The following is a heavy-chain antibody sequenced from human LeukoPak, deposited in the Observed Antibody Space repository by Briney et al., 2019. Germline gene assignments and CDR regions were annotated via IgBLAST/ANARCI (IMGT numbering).Heavy chain of an antibody. V-gene: IGHV1-2*02. D-gene: IGHD6-19*01. Sequence: EASVKVSCKASGYTFTGYYMHWVRQAPGQGLEWMGWINPNSGGTNYAQEFQGRVTMTRDTSTSTAYMELRSLRSDDTAVYYCARVGDSSGWYNYWGQGTLVTVSS. CDR2: INPNSGGT. J-gene: IGHJ4*02. CDR3: ARVGDSSGWYNY. CDR1: GYTFTGYY.